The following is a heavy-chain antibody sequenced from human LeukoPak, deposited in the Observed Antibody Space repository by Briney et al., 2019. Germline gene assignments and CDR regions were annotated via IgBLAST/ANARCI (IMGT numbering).Heavy chain of an antibody. J-gene: IGHJ5*02. Sequence: GGSLRLSCAASGFTFSNYWMHWVRQAPGKGLVWVSRINGDGRSTTYGDSVKGRFTISRDHAKNTLYLQMNSLRAEDTAVYYCARGFDPWGQGTLVTVSS. CDR2: INGDGRST. V-gene: IGHV3-74*01. CDR1: GFTFSNYW. CDR3: ARGFDP.